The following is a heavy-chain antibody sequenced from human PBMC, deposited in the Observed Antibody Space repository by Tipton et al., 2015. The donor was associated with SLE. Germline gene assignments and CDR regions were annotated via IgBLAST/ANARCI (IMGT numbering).Heavy chain of an antibody. CDR2: IFSGGNT. CDR3: AKERGGGNFDY. J-gene: IGHJ4*02. D-gene: IGHD2-15*01. Sequence: SLRLSCAASGFIFSDYPMLWVRQAPGMGLQWVSVIFSGGNTYYADSVQGRFTISRDVSESTLYLQMNRLRVEDTAIYYCAKERGGGNFDYWGQGTLVTVSS. V-gene: IGHV3-23*03. CDR1: GFIFSDYP.